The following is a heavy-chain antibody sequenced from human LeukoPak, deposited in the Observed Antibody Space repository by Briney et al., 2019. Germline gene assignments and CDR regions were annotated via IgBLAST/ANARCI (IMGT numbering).Heavy chain of an antibody. D-gene: IGHD7-27*01. Sequence: GGSLRHSCAASGFTFSSYEMNWVRQAPGKGLEWVSYISSSGSTIYYADSVRGRFTISRDNAESSLYLQMNSLRAEDAAVYYCARGHWGLDYWGRGTLVTVSS. J-gene: IGHJ4*02. CDR3: ARGHWGLDY. CDR2: ISSSGSTI. CDR1: GFTFSSYE. V-gene: IGHV3-48*03.